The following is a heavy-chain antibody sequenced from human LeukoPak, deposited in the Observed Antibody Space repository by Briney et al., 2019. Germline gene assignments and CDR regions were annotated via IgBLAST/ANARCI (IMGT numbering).Heavy chain of an antibody. CDR1: GFTFSSYW. D-gene: IGHD4-23*01. Sequence: SGGSLRLSCAASGFTFSSYWMHWVRQAPGEGLVWVSRIDPDDSGSTYADSVKGRFTISRDNAKNTLWLQMNSLRVDDTAVYYCAGVRAGGNRAFDVWGQGTVVAVSS. J-gene: IGHJ3*01. CDR2: IDPDDSGS. V-gene: IGHV3-74*01. CDR3: AGVRAGGNRAFDV.